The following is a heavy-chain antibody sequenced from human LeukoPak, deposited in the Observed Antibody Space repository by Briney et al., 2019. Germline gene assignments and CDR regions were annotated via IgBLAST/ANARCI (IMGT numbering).Heavy chain of an antibody. D-gene: IGHD2-15*01. Sequence: GGTLRLSCAASGFTFSSYGMSWVRQAPGKGLEWVPGINWNGGSTGYADSVKGRFTISRDNAKNSLYLQMNSLRAEDTALYYCARGYCSGGSCYDAEVYFDYWGQGTLVTVSS. CDR1: GFTFSSYG. CDR2: INWNGGST. CDR3: ARGYCSGGSCYDAEVYFDY. J-gene: IGHJ4*02. V-gene: IGHV3-20*04.